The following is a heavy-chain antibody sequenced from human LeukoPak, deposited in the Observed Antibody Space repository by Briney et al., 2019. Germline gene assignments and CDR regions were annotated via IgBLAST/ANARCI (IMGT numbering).Heavy chain of an antibody. CDR2: IIPIFGTA. D-gene: IGHD6-13*01. CDR3: ARSRPIAAAGTFENGGEEYYFDY. J-gene: IGHJ4*02. Sequence: ASVKVSCTASGGTFSSYAISWVRQAPGQGLEWMGGIIPIFGTANYAQKFQGRVTITADESTSTAYMELSSLRSEDTAVYYCARSRPIAAAGTFENGGEEYYFDYWGQGTLVTVSS. V-gene: IGHV1-69*13. CDR1: GGTFSSYA.